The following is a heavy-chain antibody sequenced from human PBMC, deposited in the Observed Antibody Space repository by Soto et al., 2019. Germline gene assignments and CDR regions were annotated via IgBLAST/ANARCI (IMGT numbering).Heavy chain of an antibody. D-gene: IGHD6-19*01. Sequence: QVQMQESGPGLVKPSQTLSLTCTVSGAPINRGDYFWSWIRQPPGQGLEWLGNIDHSVSTYYNTSLKSRLNILVDTSKNQFSLRLTSVTAADTAVYFCARDQWHSGGFSGFDTWGQGTLVTVSS. CDR1: GAPINRGDYF. V-gene: IGHV4-30-4*01. J-gene: IGHJ5*02. CDR2: IDHSVST. CDR3: ARDQWHSGGFSGFDT.